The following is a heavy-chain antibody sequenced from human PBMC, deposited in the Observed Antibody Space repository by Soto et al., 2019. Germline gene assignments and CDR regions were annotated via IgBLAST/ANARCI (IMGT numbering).Heavy chain of an antibody. CDR1: GFTFSSYE. CDR3: ARDRNAYYYYYGMDV. Sequence: GGSLRLSCEASGFTFSSYEMNWVRQAPGKGLEWVSYISSSGSTIYYADSVKGRFTISRDNAKNSLYLQMNSLRAEDTAVYYCARDRNAYYYYYGMDVWGQGTTVTVSS. CDR2: ISSSGSTI. J-gene: IGHJ6*02. V-gene: IGHV3-48*03. D-gene: IGHD2-2*01.